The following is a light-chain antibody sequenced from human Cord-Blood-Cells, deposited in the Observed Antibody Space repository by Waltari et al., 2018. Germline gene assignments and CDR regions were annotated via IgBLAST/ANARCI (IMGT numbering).Light chain of an antibody. CDR3: SSYTSSSTLV. V-gene: IGLV2-14*03. CDR2: DVS. Sequence: QSALTQPASVSGSPGQSLTISCTGTSSDVGGYTYAPWYQQPPGKAPKLIIYDVSNRPSGVSNRFSGSKSGNTASLTISGLQAEDEADYYCSSYTSSSTLVFGGGTKLTVL. J-gene: IGLJ3*02. CDR1: SSDVGGYTY.